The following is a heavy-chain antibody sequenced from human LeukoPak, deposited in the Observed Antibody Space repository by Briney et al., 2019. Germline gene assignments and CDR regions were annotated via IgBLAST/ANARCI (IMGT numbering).Heavy chain of an antibody. CDR2: ISSSSSTI. CDR3: ARGEWDWDIVVVPAAPGDY. CDR1: GFTFSDCY. V-gene: IGHV3-11*04. D-gene: IGHD2-2*01. Sequence: PGGSLRLSCAASGFTFSDCYMSWIRQAPGKGLEWVSYISSSSSTIYYADSVKGRFTISRDNAKNSLYLQMNSLRAEDTAVYYCARGEWDWDIVVVPAAPGDYWGQGTLVTVSS. J-gene: IGHJ4*02.